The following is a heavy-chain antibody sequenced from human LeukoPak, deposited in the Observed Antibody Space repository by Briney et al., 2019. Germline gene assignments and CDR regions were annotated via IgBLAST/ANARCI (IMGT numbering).Heavy chain of an antibody. Sequence: GGSLRLSCAASGFTFSSYGMHWVRQAPGKGLEWVAVIWYDGSNKYYADSVKGRFTISRDNSKNTLYLQMNSLRAEDTAVYYCAKEKRAVAGTYFDYWGQGTLVTVSS. CDR2: IWYDGSNK. J-gene: IGHJ4*02. D-gene: IGHD6-19*01. V-gene: IGHV3-33*06. CDR1: GFTFSSYG. CDR3: AKEKRAVAGTYFDY.